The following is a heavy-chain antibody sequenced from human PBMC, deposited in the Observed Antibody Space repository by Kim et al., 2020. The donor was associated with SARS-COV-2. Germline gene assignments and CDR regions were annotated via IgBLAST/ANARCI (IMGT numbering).Heavy chain of an antibody. CDR2: K. CDR3: AGAQPDGWAFDI. V-gene: IGHV3-7*03. Sequence: KYYVDSVKGRFTLSRDNAKNSLYLQMNSLRAEDTAVYYGAGAQPDGWAFDIWGQGTMGTVSS. D-gene: IGHD2-15*01. J-gene: IGHJ3*02.